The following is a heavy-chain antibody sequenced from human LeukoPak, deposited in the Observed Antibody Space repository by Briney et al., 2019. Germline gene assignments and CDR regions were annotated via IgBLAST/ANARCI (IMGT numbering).Heavy chain of an antibody. Sequence: PSETLSLTCTVSGGSISSSSYYWGWIRQPPGKGLEWVSGISGGGGSTNYADSVKGRFTISRDNSKNTLYLQMNSLRAEDTAVYYCAKDLSSDGGNSLGYFDLWGRGTLVTVSS. J-gene: IGHJ2*01. CDR2: ISGGGGST. CDR1: GGSISSSSYY. CDR3: AKDLSSDGGNSLGYFDL. V-gene: IGHV3-23*01. D-gene: IGHD4-23*01.